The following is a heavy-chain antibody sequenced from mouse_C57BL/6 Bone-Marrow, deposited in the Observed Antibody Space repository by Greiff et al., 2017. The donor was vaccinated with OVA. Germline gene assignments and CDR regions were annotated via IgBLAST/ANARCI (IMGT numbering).Heavy chain of an antibody. J-gene: IGHJ3*01. CDR1: GYSFTGYY. V-gene: IGHV1-42*01. CDR3: ARGGTSPFAY. Sequence: EVKLVESGPELVKPGASVKISCKASGYSFTGYYMNWVKQSPEKSLEWIGEINPSTGGTTYNQKFKAKATLTVDKSSSTAYMQLKSLTSEDSAVYECARGGTSPFAYWGQGTLVTVSA. CDR2: INPSTGGT. D-gene: IGHD4-1*01.